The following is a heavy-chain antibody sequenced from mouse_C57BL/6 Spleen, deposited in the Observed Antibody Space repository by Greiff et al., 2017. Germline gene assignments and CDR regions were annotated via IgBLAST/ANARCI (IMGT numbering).Heavy chain of an antibody. CDR3: ARSGYDYPYYYAMDY. CDR1: GYSFTGYF. V-gene: IGHV1-37*01. CDR2: INPYNGAT. Sequence: VQLKQSGPELVKPGASVKISCKASGYSFTGYFMNWVKQSHGKSLEWIGRINPYNGATFYNQTFKGKATLAVDKSSSTAHMELLSLTSEDFAVYYSARSGYDYPYYYAMDYWGQGTSVTVSS. J-gene: IGHJ4*01. D-gene: IGHD2-4*01.